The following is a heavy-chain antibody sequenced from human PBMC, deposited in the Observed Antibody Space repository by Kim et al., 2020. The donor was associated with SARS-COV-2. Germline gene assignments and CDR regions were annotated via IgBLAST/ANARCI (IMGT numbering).Heavy chain of an antibody. CDR1: GFTISDAW. CDR3: TRWNSGNYYDAS. J-gene: IGHJ5*02. V-gene: IGHV3-15*01. Sequence: GGSLRLSCAASGFTISDAWISWVRQAPGKGLEWVGRIKSNTDGGTTEYAAPVKGRFTISRDDSTNTLFLQMSSLKTEDTALYYCTRWNSGNYYDASWGQGTRVTVSS. D-gene: IGHD1-26*01. CDR2: IKSNTDGGTT.